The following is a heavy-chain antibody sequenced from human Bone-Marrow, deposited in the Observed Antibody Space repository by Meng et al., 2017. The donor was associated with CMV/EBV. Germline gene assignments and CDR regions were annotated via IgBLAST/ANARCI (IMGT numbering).Heavy chain of an antibody. V-gene: IGHV1-2*02. D-gene: IGHD4-17*01. J-gene: IGHJ4*02. CDR1: RYTFTAYY. CDR2: INPDSGGT. CDR3: ARVLFFGDPFDY. Sequence: ASVKVSCKASRYTFTAYYMHWVRQAPGQGLEWMGWINPDSGGTNYAQKFQGRVTMTRDTSITTAYMELSSLRSDDTAVYYCARVLFFGDPFDYWGQGTLVTVSS.